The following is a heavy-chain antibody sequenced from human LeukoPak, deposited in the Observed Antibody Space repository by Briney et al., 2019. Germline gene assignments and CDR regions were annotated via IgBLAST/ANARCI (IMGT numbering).Heavy chain of an antibody. V-gene: IGHV3-23*01. D-gene: IGHD6-13*01. Sequence: GGTLRLSCAASGFTFSSYAMSWVRQTPGKGLEWVSAISGSGGSTYYADSVKGRFTISRDNSKNTLYLQMNSLRAEDTAVYYCAKDGSSSWYFGYWGQGTLVTVSS. CDR1: GFTFSSYA. J-gene: IGHJ4*02. CDR3: AKDGSSSWYFGY. CDR2: ISGSGGST.